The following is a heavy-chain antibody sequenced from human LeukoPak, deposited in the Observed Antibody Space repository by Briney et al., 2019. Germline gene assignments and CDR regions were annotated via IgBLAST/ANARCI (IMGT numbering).Heavy chain of an antibody. CDR3: AKHPPSSYSSSWYGYYFDY. D-gene: IGHD6-13*01. Sequence: GSSLRLSCAASGFTFRSCGMHWVRQAPGKGLEWVAVISYDGSNKYYADSVKGRFTISRDNSKNTLYLQMNSLRAEDTAVYYCAKHPPSSYSSSWYGYYFDYWGQGTLVTVSS. J-gene: IGHJ4*02. V-gene: IGHV3-30*18. CDR1: GFTFRSCG. CDR2: ISYDGSNK.